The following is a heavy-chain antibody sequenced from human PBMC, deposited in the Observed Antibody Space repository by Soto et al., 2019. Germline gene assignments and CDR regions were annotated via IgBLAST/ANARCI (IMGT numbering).Heavy chain of an antibody. D-gene: IGHD2-15*01. CDR1: GYTFTSYD. V-gene: IGHV1-8*01. CDR2: MNPNSGET. Sequence: ASVKVSCKASGYTFTSYDINWVRQATGQGLEWMGWMNPNSGETGYAQKFQGRVTMTRSASLSTAYLELSSLRSEDTAVYYCARVAVAARPRWYNWFDPWGQGTLVTVSS. J-gene: IGHJ5*02. CDR3: ARVAVAARPRWYNWFDP.